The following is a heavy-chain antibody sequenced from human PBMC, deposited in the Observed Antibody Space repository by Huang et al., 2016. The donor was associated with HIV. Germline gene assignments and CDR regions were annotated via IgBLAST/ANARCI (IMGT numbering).Heavy chain of an antibody. Sequence: EVQLMESGGGLVQPGGSLRLSCAASGFTFSTYNMNWVRQAQGKGLEWVSYITSSSGSIYYADAVKGRFTISRDNAKNSLYLQMNSLRAEDTAVYYCARFGSYYYGSGSYLDAFDIWGQGTMVTVSS. V-gene: IGHV3-48*01. J-gene: IGHJ3*02. CDR2: ITSSSGSI. D-gene: IGHD3-10*01. CDR3: ARFGSYYYGSGSYLDAFDI. CDR1: GFTFSTYN.